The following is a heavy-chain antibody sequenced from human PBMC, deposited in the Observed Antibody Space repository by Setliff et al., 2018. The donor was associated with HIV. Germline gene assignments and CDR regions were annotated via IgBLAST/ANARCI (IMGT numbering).Heavy chain of an antibody. V-gene: IGHV4-59*11. D-gene: IGHD5-18*01. CDR1: GGSISSHY. CDR2: IYYSGST. Sequence: KPSETLSLTCTVSGGSISSHYWSWIRQPPGKGPEWIGSIYYSGSTNYNPSLKSRVTISVDTSKNQFSLKLSSVTAADTAVYYCARGLRRYSYGYSFPFDYWGQGTLVTVSS. J-gene: IGHJ4*02. CDR3: ARGLRRYSYGYSFPFDY.